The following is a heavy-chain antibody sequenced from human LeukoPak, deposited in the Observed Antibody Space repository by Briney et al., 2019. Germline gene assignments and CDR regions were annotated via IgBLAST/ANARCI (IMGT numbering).Heavy chain of an antibody. CDR2: ITWNSDTI. Sequence: PGGSLRLSCAASGFTFDDYAMHWVRQAPGKGLEWVSGITWNSDTIDYADSVKGRFTISSDNAKNSLYLQMNSLRAEDTALYYCAKDTTYYYDSSGYDGFDIWGQGTMVTVSS. J-gene: IGHJ3*02. CDR1: GFTFDDYA. D-gene: IGHD3-22*01. V-gene: IGHV3-9*01. CDR3: AKDTTYYYDSSGYDGFDI.